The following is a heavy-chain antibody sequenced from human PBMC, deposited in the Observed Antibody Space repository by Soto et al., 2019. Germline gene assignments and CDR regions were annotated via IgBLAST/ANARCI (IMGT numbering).Heavy chain of an antibody. V-gene: IGHV3-30*18. CDR2: ISYDGTDE. Sequence: QVQLVESGGGVVQPGRSLRLSCAASGFSFSSYGMHWVRQAPGKGLEWVAMISYDGTDEYYADSVKGRFTISRDNSKNAVYLQMSSLRAQDKAVYYCSKQDSHWNVHFDYWGQGTLVTVSS. D-gene: IGHD1-1*01. CDR1: GFSFSSYG. J-gene: IGHJ4*02. CDR3: SKQDSHWNVHFDY.